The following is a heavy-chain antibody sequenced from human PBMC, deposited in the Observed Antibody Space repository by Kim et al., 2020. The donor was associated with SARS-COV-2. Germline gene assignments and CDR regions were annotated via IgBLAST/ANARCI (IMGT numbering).Heavy chain of an antibody. J-gene: IGHJ4*02. D-gene: IGHD2-15*01. CDR3: ASRGVVVVADVVI. CDR1: GYSFTSYW. V-gene: IGHV5-10-1*01. Sequence: GESLKISCKGSGYSFTSYWISWVRQMPGKGLEWMGRIDPSDSYTNYSPSFQGHVTISADKSISTAYLQWSSLKASDTAMYYCASRGVVVVADVVIWGQGTLVTVSS. CDR2: IDPSDSYT.